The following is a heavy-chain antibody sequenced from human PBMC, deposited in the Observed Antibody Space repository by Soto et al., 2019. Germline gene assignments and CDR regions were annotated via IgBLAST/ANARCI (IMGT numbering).Heavy chain of an antibody. CDR1: GYTFTSYG. V-gene: IGHV1-18*04. J-gene: IGHJ6*02. CDR2: ISAYNGNT. CDR3: ASGDIVVVPAAMGYYYYGVDV. D-gene: IGHD2-2*01. Sequence: ASVKVSCKASGYTFTSYGISWVRQAPGQGLEWMGWISAYNGNTNYAQKLQGRVTMTTDTATSTAYMELRSLRSDDTAVYYCASGDIVVVPAAMGYYYYGVDVWGQGSTVTVSS.